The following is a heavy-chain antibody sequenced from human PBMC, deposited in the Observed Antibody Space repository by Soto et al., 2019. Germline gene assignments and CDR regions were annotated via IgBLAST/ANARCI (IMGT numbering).Heavy chain of an antibody. J-gene: IGHJ4*02. Sequence: QVQLVQSGAEVKKPGSSVKVFCKASGGTFTNYAVSWVRQAPGQGLEWMGGIIPVFGTANYAQKLQGRVTITADESTSTPYLDLTSLRSDDTAVYYCARGSGGWYYFDYWGQGTLITVSS. CDR3: ARGSGGWYYFDY. CDR1: GGTFTNYA. D-gene: IGHD6-19*01. V-gene: IGHV1-69*12. CDR2: IIPVFGTA.